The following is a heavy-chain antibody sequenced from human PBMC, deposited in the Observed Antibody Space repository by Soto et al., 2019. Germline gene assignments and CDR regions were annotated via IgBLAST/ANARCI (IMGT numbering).Heavy chain of an antibody. CDR1: GVSLNDATMG. V-gene: IGHV2-26*01. Sequence: QVTLKESGPVLVKPTETLTLTCTVSGVSLNDATMGVSWIRQPPGKALEWLANIFSTDDKSYTPSLKSRLTISKDNSESQVVLTMTNVDPVDTATYYCARIFRESYFLDWGQGNLVTVSS. CDR3: ARIFRESYFLD. D-gene: IGHD1-26*01. CDR2: IFSTDDK. J-gene: IGHJ4*02.